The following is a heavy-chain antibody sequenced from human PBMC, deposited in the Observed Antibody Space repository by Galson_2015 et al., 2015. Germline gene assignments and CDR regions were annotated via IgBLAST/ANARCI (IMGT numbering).Heavy chain of an antibody. CDR3: ARGGVIRVVAARYYYYYYMDV. CDR1: GGSFSGYY. J-gene: IGHJ6*03. V-gene: IGHV4-34*01. CDR2: INHSGST. D-gene: IGHD2-15*01. Sequence: ETLSLTCAVYGGSFSGYYWSWIRQPPGKGLEWIGEINHSGSTNFNPSLKSRVTISVDTSKNQFSLKLSSVTAADTAVYYCARGGVIRVVAARYYYYYYMDVWGKGTTVTVSS.